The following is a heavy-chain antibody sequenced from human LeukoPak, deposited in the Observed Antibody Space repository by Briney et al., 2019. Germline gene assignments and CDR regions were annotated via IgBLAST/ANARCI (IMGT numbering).Heavy chain of an antibody. J-gene: IGHJ5*02. D-gene: IGHD1-1*01. CDR1: GFTFGSYA. Sequence: GGSLRLSCAASGFTFGSYAMGWVRQAPGKGPEGVSSVSGSGGSTYYADSLKGRFTISRDNSNNTLYLQMNSLRADDTALYYCAKSNGYRVYNWFDPWGQGTLVTVSS. V-gene: IGHV3-23*01. CDR2: VSGSGGST. CDR3: AKSNGYRVYNWFDP.